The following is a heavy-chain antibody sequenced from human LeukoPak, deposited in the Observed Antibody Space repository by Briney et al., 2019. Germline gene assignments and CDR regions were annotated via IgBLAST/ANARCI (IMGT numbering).Heavy chain of an antibody. CDR3: ARDLCQFRGGSCYFDAFDI. D-gene: IGHD2-15*01. CDR2: ISAYNGNT. V-gene: IGHV1-18*01. Sequence: GASVKVSCKASGYTFTSYGISWVRQAPGQGLEWMGWISAYNGNTNYAQKLQGRVTMTTDTSTSTAYMELRSLRSDDTAVYYCARDLCQFRGGSCYFDAFDIWGQGTMVTVSS. J-gene: IGHJ3*02. CDR1: GYTFTSYG.